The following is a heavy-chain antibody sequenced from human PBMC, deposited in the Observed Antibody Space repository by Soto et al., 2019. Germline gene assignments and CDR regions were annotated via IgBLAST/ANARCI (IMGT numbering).Heavy chain of an antibody. V-gene: IGHV4-4*07. CDR1: GGSISIYY. J-gene: IGHJ4*02. Sequence: SETLSLTCTVSGGSISIYYWSLIRQPAGKGLEWIGRIYTSGSTNYNPSLKSRVTMSVDTSRNQFSLKLSSVPAADTAVYYCARACSSNSFPDVLDYWGQGMLVTVSS. D-gene: IGHD2-2*01. CDR3: ARACSSNSFPDVLDY. CDR2: IYTSGST.